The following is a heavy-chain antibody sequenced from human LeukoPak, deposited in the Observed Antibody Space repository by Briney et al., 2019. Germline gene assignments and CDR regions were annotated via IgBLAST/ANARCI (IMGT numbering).Heavy chain of an antibody. CDR2: INPNGDRT. V-gene: IGHV3-23*01. CDR3: ARAYDKAYDY. CDR1: GIIFGSHG. J-gene: IGHJ4*02. D-gene: IGHD2-21*01. Sequence: PGGSLRLSCAASGIIFGSHGMAWVRQAPGKGLEWVSSINPNGDRTFHADFVKGRFTISRDNSKNTVSLHMNSLRAEDSAIYRCARAYDKAYDYWGQGTLATVSS.